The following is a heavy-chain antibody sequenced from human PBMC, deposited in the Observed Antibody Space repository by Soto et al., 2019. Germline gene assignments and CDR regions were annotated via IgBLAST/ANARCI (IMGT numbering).Heavy chain of an antibody. CDR2: IGGSGVST. CDR3: AKDRAIVGASRKFDY. V-gene: IGHV3-23*01. CDR1: GFTFSNYA. Sequence: GSLRLSCAGSGFTFSNYAMSWVRQAPGKGLEWVSGIGGSGVSTYYADSVRGRFTVSRDNSNNTLSLQMDSLRAEDTAVYYCAKDRAIVGASRKFDYWGQGTLVTVSS. D-gene: IGHD1-26*01. J-gene: IGHJ4*02.